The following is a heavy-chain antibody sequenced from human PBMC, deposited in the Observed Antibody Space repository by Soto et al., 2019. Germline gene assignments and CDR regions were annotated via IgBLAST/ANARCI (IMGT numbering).Heavy chain of an antibody. J-gene: IGHJ3*02. CDR2: ITTSSDV. V-gene: IGHV3-21*01. Sequence: DVQLVESGGGLVKPGGSLRLSCAASGFTFSRYSMTWVRQTPGKGLEWVSSITTSSDVYYADSLKGRFTISRDNAKNSLYLHMNSLRAEDTAVYYCATDYYFDTIARIGAFDIWGQGTMVTVSS. CDR1: GFTFSRYS. D-gene: IGHD3-22*01. CDR3: ATDYYFDTIARIGAFDI.